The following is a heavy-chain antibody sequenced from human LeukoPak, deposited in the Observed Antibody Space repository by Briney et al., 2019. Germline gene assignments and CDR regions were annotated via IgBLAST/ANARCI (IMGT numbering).Heavy chain of an antibody. CDR1: GFTFSSYS. CDR2: ISGSGGST. J-gene: IGHJ4*02. Sequence: GGSLRLSCAASGFTFSSYSMNWVRQAPGKGLEWVSAISGSGGSTYYADSVKRRFTISRDNSKNTLYLQMNSLRAEDTAVYYCAKALRHITGKSGFDYWGQGTLVTVSS. CDR3: AKALRHITGKSGFDY. D-gene: IGHD1-20*01. V-gene: IGHV3-23*01.